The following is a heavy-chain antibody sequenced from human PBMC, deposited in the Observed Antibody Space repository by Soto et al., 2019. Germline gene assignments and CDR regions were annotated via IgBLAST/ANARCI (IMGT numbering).Heavy chain of an antibody. D-gene: IGHD2-15*01. CDR2: IYHSGST. CDR3: AAGGRIARYY. V-gene: IGHV4-30-2*01. Sequence: QLQLQESGSGLVKPSQTLSLTCAVSGGSISSGGYSWSWIRQPPGMGLEWIGYIYHSGSTYYTPSLKVRVTPSVDRSKTQFSLQLRSVTAADTAVYFCAAGGRIARYYWAEGTLGTVS. J-gene: IGHJ4*02. CDR1: GGSISSGGYS.